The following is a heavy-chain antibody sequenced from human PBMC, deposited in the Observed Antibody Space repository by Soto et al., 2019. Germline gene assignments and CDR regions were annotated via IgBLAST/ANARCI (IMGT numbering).Heavy chain of an antibody. CDR1: GGSISSSSYY. D-gene: IGHD3-10*01. CDR2: IYYRGST. J-gene: IGHJ4*02. V-gene: IGHV4-39*01. CDR3: ARHLDPLITMVRGVIIGGFDY. Sequence: PSETLSLTCTVSGGSISSSSYYWGWIRQPPGKGLEWIGSIYYRGSTYYNPSLKSRVTISVDTSKNQFSLKLSSVTAADTAVYYCARHLDPLITMVRGVIIGGFDYWGQGTLVTVSS.